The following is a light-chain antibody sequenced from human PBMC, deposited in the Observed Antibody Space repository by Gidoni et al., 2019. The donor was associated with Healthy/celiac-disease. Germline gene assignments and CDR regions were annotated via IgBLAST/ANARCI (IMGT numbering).Light chain of an antibody. CDR2: SNN. CDR1: SSNIGSNT. V-gene: IGLV1-44*01. J-gene: IGLJ3*02. CDR3: AAWDDSLNGWV. Sequence: QSVLTQPPSASGTPGPGVTISCSGSSSNIGSNTVNWYQQLPGTAPKLLIYSNNQRPSGAPDRFSGSKSGTSASLAISGLQSEDEADYYCAAWDDSLNGWVFGGGTKLTVL.